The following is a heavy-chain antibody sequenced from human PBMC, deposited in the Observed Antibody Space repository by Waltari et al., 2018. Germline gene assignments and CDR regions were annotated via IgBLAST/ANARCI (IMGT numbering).Heavy chain of an antibody. V-gene: IGHV4-34*01. CDR1: GGSFSGYY. J-gene: IGHJ4*02. CDR2: INHSGST. Sequence: QVQLQQWGAGLLKPSETLSLTCAVYGGSFSGYYWSWIRQPPGKGLEWIGEINHSGSTNYNPSLKSRVTRSVDTSKNQFSLKLSSVTAADTAVYYCARGVTIFGVVYFDYWGQGTLVTVSS. D-gene: IGHD3-3*01. CDR3: ARGVTIFGVVYFDY.